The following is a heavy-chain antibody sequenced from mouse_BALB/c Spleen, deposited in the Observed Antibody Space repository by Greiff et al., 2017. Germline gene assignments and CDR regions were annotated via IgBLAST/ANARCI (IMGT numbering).Heavy chain of an antibody. CDR3: ARKSSSYAMDY. Sequence: VMLVESGGGLVKPGGSLKLSCAASGFTFSSYAMSWVRQSPGKGLEWLGVIWSGGSTDYNAAFISRLSISKDNSKSQVFFKMNSLQADDTAIYYCARKSSSYAMDYWGQGTSVTVSS. CDR2: IWSGGST. J-gene: IGHJ4*01. D-gene: IGHD1-1*01. CDR1: GFTFSSYA. V-gene: IGHV2-4-1*01.